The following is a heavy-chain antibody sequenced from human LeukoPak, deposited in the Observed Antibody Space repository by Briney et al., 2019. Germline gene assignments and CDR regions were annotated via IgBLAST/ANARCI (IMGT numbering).Heavy chain of an antibody. J-gene: IGHJ4*02. V-gene: IGHV3-9*01. Sequence: GRSLRLSCAASGFTFDDYAMHWVRQAPGKGLEWVSGISWNSGSIGYADSVKGRFTISRDNAKNSLYLQMNSLRAEDTAVYYCARNFYFDYWGQGTLVTVSS. CDR3: ARNFYFDY. CDR1: GFTFDDYA. CDR2: ISWNSGSI.